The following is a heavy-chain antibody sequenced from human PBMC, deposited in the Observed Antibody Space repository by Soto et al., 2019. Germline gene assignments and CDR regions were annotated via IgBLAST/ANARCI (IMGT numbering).Heavy chain of an antibody. D-gene: IGHD3-3*01. CDR1: GFTFSSYA. CDR3: AKVNIDVLRFLEWLFDY. Sequence: GGSLRLSCAASGFTFSSYAMSWVRQAPGKGLEWVSAISGSGGSTYYADSVKGRFTISRDNSKNTLYLQMNSLRAEDTAVYYCAKVNIDVLRFLEWLFDYWGQGTLVTVSS. J-gene: IGHJ4*02. V-gene: IGHV3-23*01. CDR2: ISGSGGST.